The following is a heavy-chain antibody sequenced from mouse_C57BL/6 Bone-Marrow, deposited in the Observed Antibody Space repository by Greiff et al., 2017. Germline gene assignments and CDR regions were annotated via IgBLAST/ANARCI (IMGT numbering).Heavy chain of an antibody. CDR2: IDPENGDT. J-gene: IGHJ3*01. V-gene: IGHV14-4*01. CDR1: GFNIKDDY. CDR3: TRIAY. Sequence: VHVKQSGAELVRPGASVKLSCTASGFNIKDDYMHWVKQRPEQGLEWIGWIDPENGDTEYASNFQGKATITVDTSSNTAYLQLSSLTSEDTAVYYCTRIAYWGQGTLVTVSA.